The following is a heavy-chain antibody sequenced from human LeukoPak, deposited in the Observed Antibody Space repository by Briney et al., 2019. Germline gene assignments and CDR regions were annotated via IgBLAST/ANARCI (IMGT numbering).Heavy chain of an antibody. CDR3: ASLLIVGATDAFDI. Sequence: ASVKVSCKASGYTFTSYYMHWVRQAPGQGLEWMGIINPSGGSTRYAQKFQGRVTMTRDTSTSTVYMELSSLRSEDTAAYYCASLLIVGATDAFDIWGQGTMVTVSS. CDR2: INPSGGST. V-gene: IGHV1-46*01. D-gene: IGHD1-26*01. CDR1: GYTFTSYY. J-gene: IGHJ3*02.